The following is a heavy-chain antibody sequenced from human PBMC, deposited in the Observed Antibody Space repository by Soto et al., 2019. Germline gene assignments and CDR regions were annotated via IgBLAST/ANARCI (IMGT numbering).Heavy chain of an antibody. CDR1: GYTFTGYY. V-gene: IGHV1-2*02. J-gene: IGHJ6*02. CDR2: INPNSGGT. D-gene: IGHD6-19*01. CDR3: ASPYGAYSSGWSGKRYYYGMDV. Sequence: ASVKVSCKASGYTFTGYYMHWVRQAPGQGLEWMGWINPNSGGTNYAQKFRGRVTMTRDTSISTAYMELSRLRSDDTAVYYCASPYGAYSSGWSGKRYYYGMDVWGQGTTVTVSS.